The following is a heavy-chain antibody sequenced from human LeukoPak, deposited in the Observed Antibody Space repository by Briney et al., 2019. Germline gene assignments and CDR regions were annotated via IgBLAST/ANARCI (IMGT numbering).Heavy chain of an antibody. Sequence: GGSLRLSCAASGFTFSSYDMNWVRQAPGKGLEWVSYISSSGSTIYYADSVKGRFTISRDNAKNSLYLQMNSLRAEDTAVYYCARDKSTMIVVVPDAFNIWGQGTMVTVSS. CDR3: ARDKSTMIVVVPDAFNI. V-gene: IGHV3-48*03. D-gene: IGHD3-22*01. CDR1: GFTFSSYD. CDR2: ISSSGSTI. J-gene: IGHJ3*02.